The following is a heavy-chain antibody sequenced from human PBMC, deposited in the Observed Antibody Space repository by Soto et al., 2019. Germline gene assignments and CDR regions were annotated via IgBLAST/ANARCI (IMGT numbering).Heavy chain of an antibody. CDR2: IWYDGSNK. Sequence: GGSLRLSCAASGFTFSSYGMHWVRQAPGKGLEWVAVIWYDGSNKYYADSVKGRFTISRDNSKNTLYLQMNSLRAEDTAVYYCARPRQQLAIDFDYWGQGTLVTVSS. V-gene: IGHV3-33*01. J-gene: IGHJ4*02. D-gene: IGHD6-13*01. CDR1: GFTFSSYG. CDR3: ARPRQQLAIDFDY.